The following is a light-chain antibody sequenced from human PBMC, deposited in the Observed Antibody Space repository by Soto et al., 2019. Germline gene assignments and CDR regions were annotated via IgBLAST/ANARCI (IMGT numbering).Light chain of an antibody. CDR1: QSISIW. J-gene: IGKJ1*01. Sequence: DIQMTQSPSTLSASVGDRVTITCRASQSISIWLAWYQKKPGKAPNLLIYRASTLQGGVPSRFSGGGSGTDFTLTISGLQPDDFATYYCQQYSGSSPTFGQGTKVDI. CDR3: QQYSGSSPT. CDR2: RAS. V-gene: IGKV1-5*03.